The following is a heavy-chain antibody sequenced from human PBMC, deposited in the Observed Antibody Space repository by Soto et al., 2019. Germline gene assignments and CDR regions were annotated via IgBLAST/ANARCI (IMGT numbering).Heavy chain of an antibody. J-gene: IGHJ5*02. CDR1: GGSISSYY. D-gene: IGHD6-19*01. Sequence: SETLSLTCTVSGGSISSYYWSWIRQPPGKGLEWIGYIYYSGSTNYNPSLKSRVTIPVDTSKNQFSLKLSSVTAADTAVYYCARDVREQWLVLGASNWFDPWGQGTLVTVSS. CDR2: IYYSGST. V-gene: IGHV4-59*01. CDR3: ARDVREQWLVLGASNWFDP.